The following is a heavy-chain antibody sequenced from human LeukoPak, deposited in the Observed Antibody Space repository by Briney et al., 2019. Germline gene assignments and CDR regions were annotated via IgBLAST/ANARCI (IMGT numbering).Heavy chain of an antibody. D-gene: IGHD3-3*01. CDR3: ARVTIFGVVNRAFDI. CDR1: GYTFTSYG. J-gene: IGHJ3*02. CDR2: ISAYNGNT. Sequence: ASVKVSCKASGYTFTSYGISWVRQAPGQGLEWMGWISAYNGNTNYAQKLQGRVTMTTDTSTSTAYMELRSLRSDDTAVYYCARVTIFGVVNRAFDIWGQGTMVTVSS. V-gene: IGHV1-18*01.